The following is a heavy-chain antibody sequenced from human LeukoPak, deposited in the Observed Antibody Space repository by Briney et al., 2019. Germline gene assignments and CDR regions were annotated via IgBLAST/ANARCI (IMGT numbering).Heavy chain of an antibody. D-gene: IGHD3-10*01. CDR1: GFTFSSYG. CDR2: ISCDGSNK. V-gene: IGHV3-30*18. J-gene: IGHJ4*02. Sequence: GGSLRLSCAASGFTFSSYGMHWVREAPGKGLEWVAVISCDGSNKYYADSVKGRFTISRNNSKNTLYLQMNSLRAEDTAVYYCAKGFGEFDYWGQGTLVTVSS. CDR3: AKGFGEFDY.